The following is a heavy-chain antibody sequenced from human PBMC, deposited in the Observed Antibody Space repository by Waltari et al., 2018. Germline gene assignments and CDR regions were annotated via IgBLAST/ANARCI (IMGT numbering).Heavy chain of an antibody. D-gene: IGHD3-3*02. Sequence: EVQLVESGGGLVQPGGSLRLSCAVSGFTLNNYHMNWVRLAPGRGLEWLSYISSDSNVIYYSDSVRGRFTVSRDNAKSSLFLQMNSLRAEDTAVYYCARELDHIKDDYWGQGTLVTVSS. CDR1: GFTLNNYH. J-gene: IGHJ4*02. CDR2: ISSDSNVI. CDR3: ARELDHIKDDY. V-gene: IGHV3-48*04.